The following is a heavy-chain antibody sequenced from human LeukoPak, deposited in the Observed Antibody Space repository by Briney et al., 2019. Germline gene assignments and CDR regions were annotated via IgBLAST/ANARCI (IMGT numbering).Heavy chain of an antibody. D-gene: IGHD6-19*01. J-gene: IGHJ4*02. CDR3: AKEDFSSGWSVDY. Sequence: GGSLRLSCAASGFTFSTYAMSWVRQAPGKGLDWVSAISGGGGRTHYADSVKGRFTISRDNSKNTLYLQMNSLRAEDTAVYYCAKEDFSSGWSVDYWGQGTLVTVSS. V-gene: IGHV3-23*01. CDR1: GFTFSTYA. CDR2: ISGGGGRT.